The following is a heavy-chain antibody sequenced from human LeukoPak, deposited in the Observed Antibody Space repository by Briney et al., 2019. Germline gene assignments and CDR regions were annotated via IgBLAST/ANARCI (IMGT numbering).Heavy chain of an antibody. Sequence: GASVKVSCKASGYTFTSYGISWVRQAPGQGLEWMGWISAYNGNTNYAQKLQGRVTMTTDTSTSTAYMELRSLRSDDTAVYYCARVGYCSSTSCFRPADYWGQGTLVTVSS. V-gene: IGHV1-18*01. CDR3: ARVGYCSSTSCFRPADY. CDR1: GYTFTSYG. J-gene: IGHJ4*02. D-gene: IGHD2-2*01. CDR2: ISAYNGNT.